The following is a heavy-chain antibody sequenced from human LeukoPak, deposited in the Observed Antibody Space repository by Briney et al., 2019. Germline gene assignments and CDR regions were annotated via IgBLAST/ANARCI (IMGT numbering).Heavy chain of an antibody. CDR2: ISYDGSNK. D-gene: IGHD6-19*01. CDR3: AKDQTVAVAGPFDN. V-gene: IGHV3-30*18. CDR1: GFTFSSYG. Sequence: PGRSLRLSCAASGFTFSSYGMHWVRQAPGKGLEWVAVISYDGSNKYYADSVKGRFTTSRDNSKNTLYLQMNSLRAEDTAVYYCAKDQTVAVAGPFDNWGQGTLVTVSS. J-gene: IGHJ4*02.